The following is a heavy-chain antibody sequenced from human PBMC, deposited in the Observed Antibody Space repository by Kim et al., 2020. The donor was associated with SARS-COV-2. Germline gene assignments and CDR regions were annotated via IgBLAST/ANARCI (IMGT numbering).Heavy chain of an antibody. CDR1: GFTFSSHS. V-gene: IGHV3-48*02. CDR3: ARGYNRVFQTSY. D-gene: IGHD2-2*02. J-gene: IGHJ4*02. CDR2: ISSSGSTI. Sequence: GGSLRLSCAASGFTFSSHSMNWVRQAPGKGLEWVSYISSSGSTIYYADSVKGRFTTSRDNAKNSLYLQMNSLRDEDTAVYYCARGYNRVFQTSYWGQGTLVTVSS.